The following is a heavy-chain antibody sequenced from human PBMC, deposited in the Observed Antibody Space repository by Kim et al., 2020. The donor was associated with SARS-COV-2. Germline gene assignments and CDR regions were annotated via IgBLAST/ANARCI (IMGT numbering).Heavy chain of an antibody. J-gene: IGHJ4*02. CDR3: ARDRHWNYFDY. CDR2: IWYDGSNK. D-gene: IGHD1-1*01. Sequence: GGSLRLSCAASGFTFSSYGMHWVRQAPGKGLEWVAVIWYDGSNKYYADSVKGRFTISRDNSKNTLYLQMNSLRAEDTAVYYCARDRHWNYFDYWGQGTLVTVSS. V-gene: IGHV3-33*01. CDR1: GFTFSSYG.